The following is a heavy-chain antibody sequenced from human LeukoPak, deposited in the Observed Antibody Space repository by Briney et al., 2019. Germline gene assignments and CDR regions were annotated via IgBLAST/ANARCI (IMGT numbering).Heavy chain of an antibody. CDR1: GFTFSSYA. CDR3: AKDGYDFWSGYQIDL. V-gene: IGHV3-23*01. D-gene: IGHD3-3*01. CDR2: ITGCDGST. J-gene: IGHJ5*02. Sequence: PGGSLRLSCSASGFTFSSYAMTWVRQAPGKGLEGVSAITGCDGSTYYPDSVTGRFTISRDNSKNTLFLQMSSLRVDDTAVYYCAKDGYDFWSGYQIDLWGQGTLVPVSS.